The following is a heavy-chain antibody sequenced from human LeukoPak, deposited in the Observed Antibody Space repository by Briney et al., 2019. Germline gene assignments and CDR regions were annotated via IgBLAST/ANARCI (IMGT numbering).Heavy chain of an antibody. V-gene: IGHV4-39*01. Sequence: SETLSLTCTVSGGSISSSSYSWGWIRQPPGKGLEWIGSIYYSGSIYYNPSLKSRVTISVDTSKNQFSLKLSSVTAADTAVYYCARRLDSSGWYYFDYRGQGTLVTVSS. CDR2: IYYSGSI. CDR3: ARRLDSSGWYYFDY. CDR1: GGSISSSSYS. J-gene: IGHJ4*02. D-gene: IGHD6-19*01.